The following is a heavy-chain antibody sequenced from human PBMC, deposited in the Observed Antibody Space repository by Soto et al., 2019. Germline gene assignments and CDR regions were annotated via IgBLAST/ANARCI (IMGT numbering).Heavy chain of an antibody. CDR1: GFTFIRYW. D-gene: IGHD6-13*01. J-gene: IGHJ6*03. CDR3: ARDRLAAAGYYYYMDV. V-gene: IGHV3-7*01. CDR2: IKQDGSEK. Sequence: SLRLSCAASGFTFIRYWMSWVRQAPGKGLEWVANIKQDGSEKYYVDSVKGRFTISRDNAKNSLYLQMNSLRAEDTAVYYCARDRLAAAGYYYYMDVWGKGTTVTVSS.